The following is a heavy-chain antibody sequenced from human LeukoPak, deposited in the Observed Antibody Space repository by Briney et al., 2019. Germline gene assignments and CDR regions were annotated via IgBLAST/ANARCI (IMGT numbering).Heavy chain of an antibody. V-gene: IGHV4-39*02. CDR3: ARGAAGTGAADY. CDR2: IHNSGST. Sequence: PSETLSLTCTVSDGSISSSGYYWGWIRQPPGKGLEWIGSIHNSGSTYYNPSLKSRVTIFGDTSKNHFSLKLSSVTAADTAVYFCARGAAGTGAADYWGQGTLVTVSS. CDR1: DGSISSSGYY. D-gene: IGHD6-13*01. J-gene: IGHJ4*02.